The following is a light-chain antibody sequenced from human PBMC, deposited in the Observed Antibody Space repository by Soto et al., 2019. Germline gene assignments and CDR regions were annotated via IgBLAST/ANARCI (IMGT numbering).Light chain of an antibody. J-gene: IGLJ3*02. CDR3: ATWDVSLNGRV. CDR2: NDN. V-gene: IGLV1-44*01. Sequence: QSVLTQPPSTSGTPGQRVTISCSGSSSNIGSKTLNWFRQVPGTAPKLLIYNDNQRPSGVPDRFSGSKSGTSASLAISGLQSEDEADYYCATWDVSLNGRVFGRGTKLTVL. CDR1: SSNIGSKT.